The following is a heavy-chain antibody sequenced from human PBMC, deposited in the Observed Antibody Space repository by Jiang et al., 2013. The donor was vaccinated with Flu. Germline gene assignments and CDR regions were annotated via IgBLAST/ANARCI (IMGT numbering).Heavy chain of an antibody. CDR3: ARRAYCGGDCANWFDP. J-gene: IGHJ5*02. CDR2: IYLGDSYT. Sequence: GAEVKKPGESLKISCKGSGYSFSTSWIGWVRQMPGKGLEWMGIIYLGDSYTNYSPSFQGHVTISVDKSISTAYLQWSSLKASDTAMYYCARRAYCGGDCANWFDPWGQGTLVTVSS. CDR1: GYSFSTSW. V-gene: IGHV5-51*01. D-gene: IGHD2-21*02.